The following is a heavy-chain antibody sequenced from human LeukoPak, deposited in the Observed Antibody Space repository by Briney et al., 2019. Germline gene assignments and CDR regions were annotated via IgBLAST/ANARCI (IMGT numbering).Heavy chain of an antibody. V-gene: IGHV3-23*01. J-gene: IGHJ5*02. CDR1: GFTFSSYA. CDR3: AKGLSTYSSSLPTP. D-gene: IGHD6-13*01. CDR2: ISSSGGST. Sequence: GGSLRLSCAASGFTFSSYAMSWVRQAPGKGLEWVSAISSSGGSTYYADSVKGRFTISRDNSKNTLYLQMNSLRAEDTAVYYCAKGLSTYSSSLPTPWGQGTLVTVSS.